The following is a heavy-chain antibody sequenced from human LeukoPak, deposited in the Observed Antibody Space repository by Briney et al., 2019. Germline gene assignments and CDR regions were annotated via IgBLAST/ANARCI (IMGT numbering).Heavy chain of an antibody. J-gene: IGHJ4*02. CDR1: GFTFSYYT. CDR2: IWYDGSNK. V-gene: IGHV3-33*08. CDR3: ARDYGSGIDC. Sequence: GGSLRLSCAASGFTFSYYTMHWVRQAPGKGLEWVALIWYDGSNKYYADSVKGRFTISRDNSKSTLYLQMNSLRAEDTAVYYCARDYGSGIDCWGQGTLVTVSS. D-gene: IGHD3-10*01.